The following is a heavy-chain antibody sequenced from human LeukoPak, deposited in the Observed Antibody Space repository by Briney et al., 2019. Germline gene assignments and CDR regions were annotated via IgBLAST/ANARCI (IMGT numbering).Heavy chain of an antibody. V-gene: IGHV3-49*04. CDR2: IRSKAYGETT. CDR3: TREDYGGNSLYYYYYGMDV. D-gene: IGHD4-23*01. J-gene: IGHJ6*02. Sequence: PGGSLRLSCTAPRFTFGVYAMSTVRQAPGKGLEWVGFIRSKAYGETTEYAASVKGRFTISRDDSKSIAYLQMNSLKTEDTAVYYCTREDYGGNSLYYYYYGMDVWGQGTTVTVSS. CDR1: RFTFGVYA.